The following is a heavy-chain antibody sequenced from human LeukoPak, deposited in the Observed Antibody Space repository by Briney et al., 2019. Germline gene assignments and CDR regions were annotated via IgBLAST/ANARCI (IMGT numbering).Heavy chain of an antibody. D-gene: IGHD2-8*01. CDR2: VFYSGTT. CDR3: AKHGVSPDAFDV. V-gene: IGHV4-39*07. J-gene: IGHJ3*01. Sequence: PSETLSLTCTVSGGSISSGSYYWGWIRQPPGKGLEWLGTVFYSGTTYYNPSLKSRVTISVDKSKNQFSLELSSVTAADTAVYYCAKHGVSPDAFDVWGQGTMVTVSS. CDR1: GGSISSGSYY.